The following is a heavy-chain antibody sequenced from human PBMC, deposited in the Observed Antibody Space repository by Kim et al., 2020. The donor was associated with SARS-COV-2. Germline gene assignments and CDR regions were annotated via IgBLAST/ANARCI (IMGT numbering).Heavy chain of an antibody. J-gene: IGHJ4*02. Sequence: ASVKVFCKVSGYTLTELFMHWVRQAPGKGLEWMGGFDPEDGETIYAQKFQGRVTMTENTSTDTAYMELSSLRSEDTAVYYCATALGYDILTGSTLPQYYFDYWGQGTLVTVSS. D-gene: IGHD3-9*01. CDR2: FDPEDGET. CDR3: ATALGYDILTGSTLPQYYFDY. V-gene: IGHV1-24*01. CDR1: GYTLTELF.